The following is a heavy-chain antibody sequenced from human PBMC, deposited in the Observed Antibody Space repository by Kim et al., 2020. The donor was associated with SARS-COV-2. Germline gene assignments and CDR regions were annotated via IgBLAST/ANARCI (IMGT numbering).Heavy chain of an antibody. CDR3: AKSLDDYDDVFDH. D-gene: IGHD4-17*01. V-gene: IGHV3-23*05. Sequence: YTDSVKGRFTVSRDNSKNTLSLQMNSLRAEDTAIYYCAKSLDDYDDVFDHWGQGTLVTVSS. J-gene: IGHJ4*02.